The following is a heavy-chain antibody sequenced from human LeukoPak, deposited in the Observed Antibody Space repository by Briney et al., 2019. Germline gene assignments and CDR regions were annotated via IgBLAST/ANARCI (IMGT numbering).Heavy chain of an antibody. CDR1: GGTFSSYA. CDR2: IIPILGIA. J-gene: IGHJ3*02. Sequence: SVKVSCKASGGTFSSYAISWVRQAHGQGLEWMGRIIPILGIANYAQKFQGRVTITADKSTSTAYMELSSLRSEDTAVYYCARDLPPDAFDIWGQGTMVTVSS. V-gene: IGHV1-69*04. CDR3: ARDLPPDAFDI.